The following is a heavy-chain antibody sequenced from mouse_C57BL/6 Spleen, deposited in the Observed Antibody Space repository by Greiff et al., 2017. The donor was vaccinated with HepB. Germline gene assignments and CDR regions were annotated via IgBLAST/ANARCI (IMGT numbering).Heavy chain of an antibody. CDR3: ARFPLYYGSSYSAY. Sequence: EVKLEESGAELVKPGASVKLSCTASGFNIKDYYMHWVKQRTEQGLEWIGRIDPEDGETKYAPKFQGKATITADTSSNTAYLQLSSLTSEDTAVYYSARFPLYYGSSYSAYWGQGTLVTVSA. J-gene: IGHJ3*01. V-gene: IGHV14-2*01. CDR2: IDPEDGET. D-gene: IGHD1-1*01. CDR1: GFNIKDYY.